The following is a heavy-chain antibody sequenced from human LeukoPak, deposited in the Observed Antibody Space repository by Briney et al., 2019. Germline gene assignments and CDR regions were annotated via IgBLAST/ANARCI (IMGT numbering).Heavy chain of an antibody. CDR1: GYTFTSYG. V-gene: IGHV1-18*01. J-gene: IGHJ6*03. Sequence: ASVKVSCKASGYTFTSYGISWVRQAPGQGLEWMGWISAYNGNTHYAQKLQGRVTMTTDTSTSTAYMELRSLRSDDTAVYYCARDRAHRAAAGRKDYYYYYMDVWGKGTTVTVSS. CDR2: ISAYNGNT. CDR3: ARDRAHRAAAGRKDYYYYYMDV. D-gene: IGHD6-13*01.